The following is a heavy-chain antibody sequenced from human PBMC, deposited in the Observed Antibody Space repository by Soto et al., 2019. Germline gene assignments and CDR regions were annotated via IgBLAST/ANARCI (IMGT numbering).Heavy chain of an antibody. V-gene: IGHV3-30-3*01. J-gene: IGHJ6*02. CDR3: ARDPPFLTGTTKATKNYYYGMDV. CDR1: GFTFSSYA. D-gene: IGHD1-7*01. Sequence: PGGSLRLSCAASGFTFSSYAMHWVRQAPGKGLEWVAVISYDGSNKYYADSVKGRFTISRDNSKNTLYLQMNSLRAEDTAVYYCARDPPFLTGTTKATKNYYYGMDVWGQGTTVTVSS. CDR2: ISYDGSNK.